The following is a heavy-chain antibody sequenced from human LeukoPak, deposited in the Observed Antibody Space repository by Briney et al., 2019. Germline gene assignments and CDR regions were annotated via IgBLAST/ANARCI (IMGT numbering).Heavy chain of an antibody. J-gene: IGHJ6*02. CDR3: ARDRGYCSSTSCYTLGSMDV. CDR2: IRSKAYGGTT. Sequence: GGSLRLSCTASGFTFGDYAMSWFRQAPGKGLEWVGFIRSKAYGGTTEYAASVKGRFTISRDDSKSIAYLQMNSLKTEDTAVYYCARDRGYCSSTSCYTLGSMDVWGQGTTVTVSS. CDR1: GFTFGDYA. V-gene: IGHV3-49*03. D-gene: IGHD2-2*02.